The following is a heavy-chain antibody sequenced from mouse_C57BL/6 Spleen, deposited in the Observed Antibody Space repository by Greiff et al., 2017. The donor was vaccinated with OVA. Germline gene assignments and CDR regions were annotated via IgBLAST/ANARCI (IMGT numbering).Heavy chain of an antibody. D-gene: IGHD2-4*01. CDR1: ASEVFPIAY. CDR3: ARGDDYDWFAY. CDR2: ILPSIGRT. V-gene: IGHV15-2*01. Sequence: QVQLQQSGSELMSPGSSVKLSCKDFASEVFPIAYMSWVRQKPGHGFEWIGGILPSIGRTIYGEKFEDKATLDADTLSNTAYLELNSLTSEDSAIYYCARGDDYDWFAYWGQGTLVTVSA. J-gene: IGHJ3*01.